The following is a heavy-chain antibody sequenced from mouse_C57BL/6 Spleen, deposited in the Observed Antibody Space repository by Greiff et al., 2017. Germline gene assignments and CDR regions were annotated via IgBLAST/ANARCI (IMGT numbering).Heavy chain of an antibody. CDR2: IYPGSGNT. CDR3: AKGGYYGPTHGYFDV. V-gene: IGHV1-76*01. D-gene: IGHD1-2*01. CDR1: GYTFTDYY. Sequence: QVQLQQSGAELVRPGASVKLSCKASGYTFTDYYINWVKQRPGQGLEWIARIYPGSGNTYYNAKFKGKDTLTAEKSSSTAYMQLSSLTSEDSAVYVWAKGGYYGPTHGYFDVWGTGTTVTVSS. J-gene: IGHJ1*03.